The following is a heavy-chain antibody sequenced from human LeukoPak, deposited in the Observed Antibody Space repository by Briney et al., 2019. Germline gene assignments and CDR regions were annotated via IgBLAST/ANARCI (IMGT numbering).Heavy chain of an antibody. V-gene: IGHV1-46*01. D-gene: IGHD6-6*01. CDR3: ARTAARRFDY. J-gene: IGHJ4*02. CDR1: GGTFSSYA. CDR2: INPTGGST. Sequence: ASVKVSCKASGGTFSSYAISWVRQAPGQGLEWMGIINPTGGSTTYAQKFQGRVTMTRDTSSSTVYMELSSLRSDDTAVYYCARTAARRFDYWGQGTLVTVSS.